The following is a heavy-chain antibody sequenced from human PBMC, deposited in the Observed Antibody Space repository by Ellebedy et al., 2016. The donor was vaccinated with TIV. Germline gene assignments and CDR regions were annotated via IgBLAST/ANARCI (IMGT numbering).Heavy chain of an antibody. V-gene: IGHV3-7*01. CDR3: ARRNDFDV. CDR1: GFSFSNYW. J-gene: IGHJ3*01. Sequence: GESLKISXAASGFSFSNYWMDWARQAPGKGLEWVAMINQDGSAKDYVDSVKGRFTISRDNAKNSLFLQMDSLKAEDTAVYFCARRNDFDVWGQGTMVTVSS. CDR2: INQDGSAK.